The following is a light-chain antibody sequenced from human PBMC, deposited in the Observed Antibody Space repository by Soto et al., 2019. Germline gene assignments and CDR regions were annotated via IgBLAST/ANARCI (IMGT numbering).Light chain of an antibody. V-gene: IGKV3-20*01. J-gene: IGKJ2*01. CDR2: GAS. Sequence: ESMLTQSPGTLSLSPGERATLSCRASQSVSTRYLAWYQQNPGQAPRLLIYGASIRATVIPDRFSGSGSGTEFTLTISRLEPEDVSVYYCHQFGSSPPALTFGQGTKLEI. CDR1: QSVSTRY. CDR3: HQFGSSPPALT.